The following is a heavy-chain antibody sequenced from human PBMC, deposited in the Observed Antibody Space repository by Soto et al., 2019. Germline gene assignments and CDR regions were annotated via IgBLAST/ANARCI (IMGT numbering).Heavy chain of an antibody. CDR1: GGSISSGGYY. V-gene: IGHV4-31*03. CDR3: ARDWESGGMDV. J-gene: IGHJ6*02. Sequence: QVQLQESGPGLVKPSQTLSLTCTVSGGSISSGGYYWSWIRQHPGKGLEWIGNIYYSGSTYYNPSPTSRVTISVDTSKNQSFLKLSSVTAADKAVYYCARDWESGGMDVWGQGTTVTVSS. D-gene: IGHD1-26*01. CDR2: IYYSGST.